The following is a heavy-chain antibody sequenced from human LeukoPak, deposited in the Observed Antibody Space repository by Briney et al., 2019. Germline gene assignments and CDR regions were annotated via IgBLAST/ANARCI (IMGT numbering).Heavy chain of an antibody. CDR1: GYTFTGYY. V-gene: IGHV1-2*02. D-gene: IGHD3-22*01. CDR2: INPNSGGT. CDR3: ARVDSSGYYYRNYFDY. Sequence: ASVKVSCKASGYTFTGYYMHWVRQAPGQGLEWMGWINPNSGGTNYAQKFQGRVTMTRDTSISTAYMELSRLRSDDTAVYYCARVDSSGYYYRNYFDYWGQGTLVTVSS. J-gene: IGHJ4*02.